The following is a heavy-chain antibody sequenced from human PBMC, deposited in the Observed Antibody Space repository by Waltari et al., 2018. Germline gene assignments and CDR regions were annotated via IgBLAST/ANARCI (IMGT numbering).Heavy chain of an antibody. V-gene: IGHV4-34*01. CDR2: INHSGST. D-gene: IGHD5-12*01. CDR3: ARRITSGYVWWFDP. Sequence: QVQLQQWGAGLLKPSETLSLTCAVYGGSFSGYYWSWIRQPPGKGLEWIGEINHSGSTNYNPSLKSLVTISVDTSKNQFSLKLSSVTAADTAVYYCARRITSGYVWWFDPWGQGTLVTVSS. CDR1: GGSFSGYY. J-gene: IGHJ5*02.